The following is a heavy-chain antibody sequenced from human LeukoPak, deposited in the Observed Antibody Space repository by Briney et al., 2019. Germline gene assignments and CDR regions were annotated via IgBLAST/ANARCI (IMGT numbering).Heavy chain of an antibody. CDR3: ARRGIAARMANSFDY. Sequence: ASVKVSCKAPGYTFTGYYMHWVRQAPGQGLEWMGWINPNSGGTNYAQKFQGRVTMTRDTSISTAYMELSRLRSDDTAVYYCARRGIAARMANSFDYWGQGTLVTVPS. V-gene: IGHV1-2*02. CDR1: GYTFTGYY. CDR2: INPNSGGT. J-gene: IGHJ4*02. D-gene: IGHD6-6*01.